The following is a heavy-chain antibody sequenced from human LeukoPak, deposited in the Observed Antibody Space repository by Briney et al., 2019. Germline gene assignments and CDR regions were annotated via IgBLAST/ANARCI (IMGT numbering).Heavy chain of an antibody. CDR2: FDPEDGET. J-gene: IGHJ6*03. CDR3: ARGPSPYYDFWSGYPRAYYYMDV. Sequence: ASVKVSCKVSGYTLTELSMHWVRQAPGKGLEWMGGFDPEDGETIYAQKFQGRVTMTEDTSTDTAYMELSSLRSEDTAVYYCARGPSPYYDFWSGYPRAYYYMDVWGKGTTVTVSS. D-gene: IGHD3-3*01. CDR1: GYTLTELS. V-gene: IGHV1-24*01.